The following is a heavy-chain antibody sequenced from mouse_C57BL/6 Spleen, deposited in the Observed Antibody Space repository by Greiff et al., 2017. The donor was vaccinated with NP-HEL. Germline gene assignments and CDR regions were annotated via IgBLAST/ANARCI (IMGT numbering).Heavy chain of an antibody. CDR1: GIDFSRYW. Sequence: EVQLQQSGGGLVQPGGSLKLSCAASGIDFSRYWMSWVRRAPGKGLEWIGEINPDSSTINYAPSLKDKFIISRDKAKNTLYLQMSKVRSEDTALYYCARLFITTVVAGPYWYFDVWGTGTTVTVSS. CDR3: ARLFITTVVAGPYWYFDV. D-gene: IGHD1-1*01. CDR2: INPDSSTI. V-gene: IGHV4-1*01. J-gene: IGHJ1*03.